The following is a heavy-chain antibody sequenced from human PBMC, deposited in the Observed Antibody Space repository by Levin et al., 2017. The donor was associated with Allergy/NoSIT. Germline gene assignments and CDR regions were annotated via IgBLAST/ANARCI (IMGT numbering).Heavy chain of an antibody. J-gene: IGHJ6*02. CDR1: GGSFSGYY. D-gene: IGHD3-3*01. CDR2: INHSGST. CDR3: ARLRFWSGLYYYYYGMDV. V-gene: IGHV4-34*01. Sequence: SETLSLTCAVYGGSFSGYYWSWIRQPPGKGLEWIGEINHSGSTNYNPSLKSRVTISVDTSKNQFSLKLSSVTAADTAVYYCARLRFWSGLYYYYYGMDVWGQGTTVTVSS.